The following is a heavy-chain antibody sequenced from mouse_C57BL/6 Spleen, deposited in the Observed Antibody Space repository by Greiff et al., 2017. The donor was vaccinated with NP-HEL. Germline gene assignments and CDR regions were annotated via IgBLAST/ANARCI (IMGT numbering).Heavy chain of an antibody. CDR1: GFTFSDYG. V-gene: IGHV5-17*01. CDR3: AKYSNFAY. CDR2: ISSGSSTI. D-gene: IGHD2-5*01. J-gene: IGHJ3*01. Sequence: EVKLMESGGGLVKPGGSLKLSCAASGFTFSDYGMHWVRQAPEKGLEWVAYISSGSSTIYYADTVKGRFTISRDNAKNTLFLQMTSLRSEDTAMYYCAKYSNFAYWGQGTLVTVSA.